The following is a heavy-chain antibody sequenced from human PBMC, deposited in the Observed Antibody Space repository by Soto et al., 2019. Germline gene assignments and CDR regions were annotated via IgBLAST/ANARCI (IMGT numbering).Heavy chain of an antibody. D-gene: IGHD3-9*01. V-gene: IGHV3-49*03. CDR3: TRDIRNDILTGYYKRRGYYYYYMDV. CDR2: IRSKAYGGTT. CDR1: GFTFGDYA. Sequence: EVQLVESGGGLVQPGRSLRLSCTASGFTFGDYAMSWFRQAPGKGLEWVGFIRSKAYGGTTEYAASVKGRFTISRDDSKSIAYLQMNSLKTEDTAVYYCTRDIRNDILTGYYKRRGYYYYYMDVWGKGTTVTVSS. J-gene: IGHJ6*03.